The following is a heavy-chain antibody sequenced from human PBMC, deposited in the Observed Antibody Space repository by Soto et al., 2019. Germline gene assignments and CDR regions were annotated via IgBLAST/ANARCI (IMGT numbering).Heavy chain of an antibody. D-gene: IGHD2-21*02. J-gene: IGHJ4*02. Sequence: SETLSLTCTVSGGSISSYCWSWIRQPPGKGLEWIGYIYYSGSTNYNPSLKSRVTISVDTSRNQFSLKLSSVTAADTAVYYCARHVVVTAPYYFDYWGQGTLVTVSS. V-gene: IGHV4-59*08. CDR2: IYYSGST. CDR1: GGSISSYC. CDR3: ARHVVVTAPYYFDY.